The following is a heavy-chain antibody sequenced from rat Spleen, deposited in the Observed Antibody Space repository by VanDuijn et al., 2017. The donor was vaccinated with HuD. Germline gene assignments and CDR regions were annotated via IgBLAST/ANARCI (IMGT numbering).Heavy chain of an antibody. V-gene: IGHV5-22*01. D-gene: IGHD1-10*01. CDR2: ISYEGSTT. Sequence: EVQLVESGGGLVQPGRSLKLSCAASGFTFNDHFMAWVRQAPERGLEWVASISYEGSTTYYGDSVKGRFTISRDNAKSTLHLQMNSLGSEDTATYYCARRGYNNNWFFDFWGQGVMVTVSS. J-gene: IGHJ1*01. CDR1: GFTFNDHF. CDR3: ARRGYNNNWFFDF.